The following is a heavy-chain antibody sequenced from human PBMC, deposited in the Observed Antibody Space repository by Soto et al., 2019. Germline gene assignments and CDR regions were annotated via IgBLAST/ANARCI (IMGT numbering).Heavy chain of an antibody. J-gene: IGHJ4*02. D-gene: IGHD2-15*01. V-gene: IGHV4-31*03. CDR2: IYHSGTA. CDR3: ARVQYQDIVTASSPRRSIEY. Sequence: SETLSLTCTVSGGSISRGNHYWSWIRQHPGKGLEWIGYIYHSGTAYYNPSLKSRVIMSVDTSKNQLSLNLKSLTAADTATYYCARVQYQDIVTASSPRRSIEYWGQGALVTV. CDR1: GGSISRGNHY.